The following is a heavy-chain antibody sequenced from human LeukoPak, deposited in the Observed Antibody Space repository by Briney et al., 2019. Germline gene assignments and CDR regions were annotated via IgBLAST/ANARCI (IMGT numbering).Heavy chain of an antibody. CDR1: GYTFTSYD. D-gene: IGHD3-22*01. CDR2: MNPNSGNT. CDR3: ARGWGYYDGSGYYCDY. V-gene: IGHV1-8*01. J-gene: IGHJ4*02. Sequence: ASVKVSCKASGYTFTSYDINGVRQATGQGLEWMGLMNPNSGNTGYAQKFQGRVTMTRTTSISTGYMELSSMRSEDTAVYYCARGWGYYDGSGYYCDYWGQGTLVTVSS.